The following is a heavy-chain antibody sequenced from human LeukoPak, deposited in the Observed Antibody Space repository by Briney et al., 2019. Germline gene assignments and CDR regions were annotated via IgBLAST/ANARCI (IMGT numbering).Heavy chain of an antibody. J-gene: IGHJ4*02. D-gene: IGHD2-8*02. CDR1: GGSISSYY. V-gene: IGHV4-4*07. CDR3: ARDPSWSSGYFDF. Sequence: SETLSLTCTVSGGSISSYYWSWIRQPAGKGLEWIGRIYSSGSNNYNPSLKSRVTMSVDTSKNQFSLKLTSVTAADTAVYYCARDPSWSSGYFDFWGQGTLVTVSS. CDR2: IYSSGSN.